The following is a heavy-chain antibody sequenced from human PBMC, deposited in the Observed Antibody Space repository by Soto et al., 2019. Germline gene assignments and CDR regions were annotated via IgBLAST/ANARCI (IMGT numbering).Heavy chain of an antibody. CDR2: IYYTGST. J-gene: IGHJ4*02. V-gene: IGHV4-59*01. Sequence: PSETRSLTCTVSGGSISSYYWSWVRQPPGKGLEWIAYIYYTGSTNYNPSLKSRVTLSADTSKNQFSLKLSSVTAADTAMYYCARVDSSGSYFDSWGQGTLVT. D-gene: IGHD3-22*01. CDR3: ARVDSSGSYFDS. CDR1: GGSISSYY.